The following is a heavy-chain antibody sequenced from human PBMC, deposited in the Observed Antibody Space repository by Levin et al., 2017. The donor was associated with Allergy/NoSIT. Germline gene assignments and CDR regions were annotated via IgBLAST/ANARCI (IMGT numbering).Heavy chain of an antibody. Sequence: ETLSLTCAASGFTFSDYAMSWVRQAPGKGLEWVASISHRGGTTFYADSVKGRFTISRDNSKSTLFLQMHSLRAEDTAVYYCAKVPYFFDSGGSYYLEYFQHWGQGTLVTVSS. CDR1: GFTFSDYA. CDR3: AKVPYFFDSGGSYYLEYFQH. J-gene: IGHJ1*01. V-gene: IGHV3-23*01. CDR2: ISHRGGTT. D-gene: IGHD3-22*01.